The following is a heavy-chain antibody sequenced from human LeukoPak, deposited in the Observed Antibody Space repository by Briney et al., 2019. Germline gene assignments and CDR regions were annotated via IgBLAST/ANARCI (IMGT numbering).Heavy chain of an antibody. D-gene: IGHD2-2*01. J-gene: IGHJ5*02. CDR1: GASISSTNW. Sequence: PSETLSLTCAISGASISSTNWWIWVRQPPGKGLEWIGEMHHSGRTNYNPSLKSRITISADKSKNQVFLRLNSVAAADTALYYCARAQEGCSRASCYLEPWGQGTLVTVSS. V-gene: IGHV4-4*02. CDR3: ARAQEGCSRASCYLEP. CDR2: MHHSGRT.